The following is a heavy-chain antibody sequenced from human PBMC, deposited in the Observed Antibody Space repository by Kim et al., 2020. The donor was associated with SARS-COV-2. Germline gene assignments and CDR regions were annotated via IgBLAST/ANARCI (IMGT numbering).Heavy chain of an antibody. V-gene: IGHV4-34*01. Sequence: SETLSLTCAVYGGSFSGYYWSWIRRPPGKGLEWIGEINHSGSTNYNPSLKSRVTISVDTSKNQFSLKLSSVTAADTAVYYCARRYYYGSGYYYYGMDVWGQGTTVTVSS. CDR2: INHSGST. J-gene: IGHJ6*02. CDR3: ARRYYYGSGYYYYGMDV. CDR1: GGSFSGYY. D-gene: IGHD3-10*01.